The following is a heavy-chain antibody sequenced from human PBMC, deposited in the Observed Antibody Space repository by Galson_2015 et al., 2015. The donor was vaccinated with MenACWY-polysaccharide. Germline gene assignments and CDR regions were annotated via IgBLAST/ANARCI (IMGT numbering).Heavy chain of an antibody. J-gene: IGHJ4*02. CDR1: GLTFSSYG. D-gene: IGHD3-10*01. CDR2: LSPTTGNT. Sequence: LRLSCAGSGLTFSSYGMGWVRQAPGKGLEWVSGLSPTTGNTYYADSVRGRFTISRDNSKNTLYLQMDSLRAEDTALYYCAKGAAHYGSGNYYDYWGQGTQVTVSS. V-gene: IGHV3-23*01. CDR3: AKGAAHYGSGNYYDY.